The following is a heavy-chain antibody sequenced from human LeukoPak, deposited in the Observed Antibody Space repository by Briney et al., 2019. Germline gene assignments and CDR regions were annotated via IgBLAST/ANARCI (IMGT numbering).Heavy chain of an antibody. V-gene: IGHV3-23*01. CDR2: IVNSGGST. D-gene: IGHD1-7*01. Sequence: GGSLRLSCVASGFTFSNYAMSWVRQAPGKGLEWVSGIVNSGGSTYYADSVKGRFTISRDNSKNTLYLQMNSLRAEDTAVYYCAKDRGITGTTLDIWGQGTMVTVSS. J-gene: IGHJ3*02. CDR3: AKDRGITGTTLDI. CDR1: GFTFSNYA.